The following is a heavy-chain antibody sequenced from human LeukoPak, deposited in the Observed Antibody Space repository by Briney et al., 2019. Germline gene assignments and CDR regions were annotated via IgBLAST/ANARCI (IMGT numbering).Heavy chain of an antibody. Sequence: GGSLRLSCAASGFTFSSYGMHWVRQAPGKGLEWVAVIWYDGSNKYYADSEKGRFTVSRDNSKNTLYLQLNSLRPEDTAVYYCAKDSGYAPDYWGQGTLVTVSS. CDR3: AKDSGYAPDY. D-gene: IGHD5-12*01. CDR1: GFTFSSYG. J-gene: IGHJ4*02. CDR2: IWYDGSNK. V-gene: IGHV3-30*02.